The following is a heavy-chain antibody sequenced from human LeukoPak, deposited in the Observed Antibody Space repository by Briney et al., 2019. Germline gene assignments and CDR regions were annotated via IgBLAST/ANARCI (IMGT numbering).Heavy chain of an antibody. D-gene: IGHD6-13*01. V-gene: IGHV3-23*01. Sequence: GGSLRLSCTASEFTFSDYAMSWLRQAPGKGLEWVSAVSGNGDSTYYAGSVKGRFTVSRDNSKNTLYLQMNGLRAEDTAVYYCAKEISSSWFEHWGQGTLVTVSS. J-gene: IGHJ5*02. CDR2: VSGNGDST. CDR3: AKEISSSWFEH. CDR1: EFTFSDYA.